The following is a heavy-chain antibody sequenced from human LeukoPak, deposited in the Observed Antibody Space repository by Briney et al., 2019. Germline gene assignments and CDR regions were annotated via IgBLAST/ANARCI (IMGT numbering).Heavy chain of an antibody. V-gene: IGHV1-46*01. D-gene: IGHD3-10*01. CDR2: INPSGGST. CDR1: GYTFTTYF. CDR3: ARPNCEGSERYSFAY. Sequence: ASVKVSCKASGYTFTTYFIHWVRQAPGQGLEWMGVINPSGGSTSYAQNFQGRLTMTRDTSTSTVCMELSSLRSEDTALYYCARPNCEGSERYSFAYWGQGTLVTVSS. J-gene: IGHJ4*02.